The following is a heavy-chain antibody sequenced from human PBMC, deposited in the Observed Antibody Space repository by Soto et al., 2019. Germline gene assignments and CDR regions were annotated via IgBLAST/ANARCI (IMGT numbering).Heavy chain of an antibody. V-gene: IGHV3-15*01. CDR3: TTNQLVVPAAIVYYYYGMDV. CDR2: IKSKTDAGTT. CDR1: GFTFSNAW. Sequence: LRLSCAASGFTFSNAWMSWVRQAPGKGREWVGRIKSKTDAGTTDYAAPVKGRFTISRDDSKSTLYLQMNSRKTEDTDVYYCTTNQLVVPAAIVYYYYGMDVWGQGTTVTVSS. D-gene: IGHD2-2*02. J-gene: IGHJ6*01.